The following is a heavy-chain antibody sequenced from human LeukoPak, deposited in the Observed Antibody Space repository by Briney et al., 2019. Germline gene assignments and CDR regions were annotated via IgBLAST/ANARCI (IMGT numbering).Heavy chain of an antibody. Sequence: SVKVSCKASGGTFSSYAISWVRQAPGQGLEWMGGIIPIFGTANYAQKFQGRVTITTDESTSTAYMELSGLRSEDTAVYYCARDPHCSSTSCPSKYNWFDPWGQGTLVTVSS. CDR2: IIPIFGTA. J-gene: IGHJ5*02. CDR3: ARDPHCSSTSCPSKYNWFDP. D-gene: IGHD2-2*01. V-gene: IGHV1-69*05. CDR1: GGTFSSYA.